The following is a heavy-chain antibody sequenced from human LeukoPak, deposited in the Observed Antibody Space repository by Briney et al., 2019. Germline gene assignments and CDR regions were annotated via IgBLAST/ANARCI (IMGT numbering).Heavy chain of an antibody. CDR3: AREGGPRVNWFDP. Sequence: NPSETQSLTCTVSGGSISSYYWSWIRQPPGKGLEWIGYIYYSGSTNYNPSLKSRVTISVDTSKNQFSLKLSSVTAADTAVYYCAREGGPRVNWFDPWGQGTLVTVSS. CDR2: IYYSGST. V-gene: IGHV4-59*01. CDR1: GGSISSYY. D-gene: IGHD3-16*01. J-gene: IGHJ5*02.